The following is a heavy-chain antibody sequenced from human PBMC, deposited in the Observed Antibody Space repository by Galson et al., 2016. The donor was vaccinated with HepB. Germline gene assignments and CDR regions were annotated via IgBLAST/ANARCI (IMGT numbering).Heavy chain of an antibody. CDR1: GFTFTSFW. CDR2: IYPGDSDI. J-gene: IGHJ5*02. V-gene: IGHV5-51*01. D-gene: IGHD2-15*01. Sequence: QSGAEVKKPGKSPKISCQTSGFTFTSFWIGWVRQMPGKGLEWMGVIYPGDSDISSNPCFQGQVTISADKSTGTAYLQWSRLKASDTAMYYCARGYCGGGSCFPGYFDPWGQGTLVTVSS. CDR3: ARGYCGGGSCFPGYFDP.